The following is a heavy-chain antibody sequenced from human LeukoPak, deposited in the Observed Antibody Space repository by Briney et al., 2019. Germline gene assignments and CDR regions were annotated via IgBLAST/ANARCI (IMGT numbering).Heavy chain of an antibody. Sequence: GASVKVSCKASGYTFTGYYIHWVRQAPGQGLEWMGRINPNSGGTNYAQKFQGRVTMTRDTSISTAYMELSRLRSDDTAVYYCAIRIAAAGPRDYWGQGTLVTVSS. CDR1: GYTFTGYY. D-gene: IGHD6-13*01. J-gene: IGHJ4*02. CDR2: INPNSGGT. CDR3: AIRIAAAGPRDY. V-gene: IGHV1-2*06.